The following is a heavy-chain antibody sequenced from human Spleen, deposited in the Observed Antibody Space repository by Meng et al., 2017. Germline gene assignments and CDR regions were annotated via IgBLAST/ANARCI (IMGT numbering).Heavy chain of an antibody. CDR2: INHSGST. Sequence: QVQVQEGGVGLFKPSDTLSLHCPVYGGSFGGYYWSWIRQPPGKGLEWIGEINHSGSTNYNPSLESRATISVDTSQNNLSLKLSSVTAADSAVYYCARGPTTMAHDFDYWGQGTLVTVSS. CDR3: ARGPTTMAHDFDY. J-gene: IGHJ4*02. D-gene: IGHD4-11*01. CDR1: GGSFGGYY. V-gene: IGHV4-34*01.